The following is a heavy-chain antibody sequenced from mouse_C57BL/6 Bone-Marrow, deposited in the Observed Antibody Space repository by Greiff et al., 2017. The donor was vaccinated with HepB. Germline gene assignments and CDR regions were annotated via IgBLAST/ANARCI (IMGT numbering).Heavy chain of an antibody. V-gene: IGHV1-50*01. D-gene: IGHD1-1*01. CDR2: IDPSDSYT. Sequence: QVQLQQPGAELVKPGASVKLSCKASGYTFTSYWMQWGKQRPGQGLEWIGEIDPSDSYTNYNQKFKGKATLTVDTSSSTAYMQLSSLTSEDSAVYYCARGYGSSYWYFDVWGTGTTVTVSS. J-gene: IGHJ1*03. CDR3: ARGYGSSYWYFDV. CDR1: GYTFTSYW.